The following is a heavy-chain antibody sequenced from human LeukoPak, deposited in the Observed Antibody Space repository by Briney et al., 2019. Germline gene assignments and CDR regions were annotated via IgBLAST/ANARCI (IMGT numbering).Heavy chain of an antibody. V-gene: IGHV3-30*03. Sequence: LTGGSLRLSCAASGFTFSSYGMHWVRQAPGKGLEWVAVISYDGSNKYYADSVKGRFTISRDNAKNSLYLQMNSLRAEDTAVYYCARWSPPTKYSSSRYGDFQHWGQGTLVTVSS. CDR1: GFTFSSYG. CDR2: ISYDGSNK. CDR3: ARWSPPTKYSSSRYGDFQH. D-gene: IGHD6-13*01. J-gene: IGHJ1*01.